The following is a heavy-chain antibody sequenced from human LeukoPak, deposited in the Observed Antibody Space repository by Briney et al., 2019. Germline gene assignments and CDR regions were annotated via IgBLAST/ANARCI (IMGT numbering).Heavy chain of an antibody. D-gene: IGHD3-9*01. CDR1: GGSFSGYY. Sequence: PSETLSLTCAVYGGSFSGYYWSWIRQPPGKGLEWIGEINHSGSTNYNPSLTSRGTISVDTSKNQFSLKLSSVTAADTAVYYCARGDLLTGYYSWFDPWGQGTLVTVSS. CDR3: ARGDLLTGYYSWFDP. J-gene: IGHJ5*02. CDR2: INHSGST. V-gene: IGHV4-34*01.